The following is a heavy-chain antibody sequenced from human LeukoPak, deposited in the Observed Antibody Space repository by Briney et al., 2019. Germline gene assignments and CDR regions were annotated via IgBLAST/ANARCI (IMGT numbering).Heavy chain of an antibody. CDR1: GGSISSYY. D-gene: IGHD5-12*01. Sequence: PSETLSLTCTVSGGSISSYYWSWIRQPPGKGLEWIGDIYYSGNTYYNPSLKSRVTISVDTSKNQFSLRLSSVTAADTAVYYCARRGYSAYDLDYWGQGTLVTVSS. CDR3: ARRGYSAYDLDY. V-gene: IGHV4-59*06. J-gene: IGHJ4*02. CDR2: IYYSGNT.